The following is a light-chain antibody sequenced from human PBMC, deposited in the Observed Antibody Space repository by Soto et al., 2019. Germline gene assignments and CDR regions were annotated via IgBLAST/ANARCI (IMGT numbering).Light chain of an antibody. J-gene: IGKJ1*01. CDR1: QSVGSK. V-gene: IGKV3-15*01. CDR3: QQYNSWLWT. Sequence: EIVRTQSPATLSVSPGEGATLSCRASQSVGSKLAWYQQKPGQAPRLLIYGASTRATGIPARFSGSGSGTEFTLIISSLQSEDSAVYYCQQYNSWLWTFGQGTKVDIK. CDR2: GAS.